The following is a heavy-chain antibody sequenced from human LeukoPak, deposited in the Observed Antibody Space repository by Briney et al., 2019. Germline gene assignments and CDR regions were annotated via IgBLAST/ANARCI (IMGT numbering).Heavy chain of an antibody. CDR1: GGTFSSYA. D-gene: IGHD1-26*01. Sequence: GASVKVSCKASGGTFSSYAITWVRQAPGQGPEWMGGIIPILGRANYAQKFQGRVTMTTDESTSTAYMELSSLRSEDTAVYYCARVFARSGEISGSYFYYWGQGTLVTVSS. J-gene: IGHJ4*02. CDR2: IIPILGRA. V-gene: IGHV1-69*05. CDR3: ARVFARSGEISGSYFYY.